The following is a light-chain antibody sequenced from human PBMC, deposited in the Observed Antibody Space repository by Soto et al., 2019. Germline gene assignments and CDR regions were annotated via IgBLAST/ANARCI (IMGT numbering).Light chain of an antibody. CDR2: DAS. CDR3: QHYGGMWT. CDR1: QTITNR. Sequence: IDITQSPSTLPPSVLDTCTITCRASQTITNRLAWYQQKPGKAPKVLIYDASNLESGVPSRFTGSGSGTEFILTISSLQPDDFATYYCQHYGGMWTFGQGTKVDIK. V-gene: IGKV1-5*01. J-gene: IGKJ1*01.